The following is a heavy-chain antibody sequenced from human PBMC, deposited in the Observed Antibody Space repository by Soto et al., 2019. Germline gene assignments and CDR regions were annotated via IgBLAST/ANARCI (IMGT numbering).Heavy chain of an antibody. J-gene: IGHJ6*03. CDR1: GYTFTSYA. CDR2: INAGNGNT. CDR3: ARGGTGTGYYYYYMDV. V-gene: IGHV1-3*01. Sequence: EASVKVSCKASGYTFTSYAMHWVRQAPGQRLEWMGWINAGNGNTKYSQKFQGRVTITRDTSASTAYMELSSLRSEDTAVYYCARGGTGTGYYYYYMDVWGKGTTVTVSS. D-gene: IGHD1-1*01.